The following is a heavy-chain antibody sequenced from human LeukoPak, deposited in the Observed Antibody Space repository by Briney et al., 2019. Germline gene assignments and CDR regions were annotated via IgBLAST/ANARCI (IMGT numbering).Heavy chain of an antibody. CDR2: ISGGGGST. Sequence: GGSLRLSCAASGFTFSNFAMSWVRQAPGKGLEWVSSISGGGGSTYYADSVKGRFTISRDNSKNTLYLQMSSLRAEDTAVYYCAKKTPAVYFDYWGQGTLVAVSS. V-gene: IGHV3-23*01. CDR3: AKKTPAVYFDY. J-gene: IGHJ4*02. CDR1: GFTFSNFA.